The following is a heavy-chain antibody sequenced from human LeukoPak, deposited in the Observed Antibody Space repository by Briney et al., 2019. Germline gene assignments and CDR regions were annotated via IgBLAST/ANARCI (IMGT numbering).Heavy chain of an antibody. V-gene: IGHV3-20*04. CDR1: GFTFDDYG. J-gene: IGHJ6*03. CDR3: ARIKLGSYMGYYYYYMDV. D-gene: IGHD3-10*01. Sequence: RAGGSLRLSCAASGFTFDDYGMSWVRQAPGKGLEWVSGINWNGGSTGYADSVKGRFTISRDNAKNSLYLQMNSLRAEDTAVYYCARIKLGSYMGYYYYYMDVWGKGTTVTISS. CDR2: INWNGGST.